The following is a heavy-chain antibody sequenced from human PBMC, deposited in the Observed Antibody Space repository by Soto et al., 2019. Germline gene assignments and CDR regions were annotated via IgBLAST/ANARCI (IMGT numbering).Heavy chain of an antibody. D-gene: IGHD3-10*01. CDR3: AREGNLGFYYFDI. CDR1: GGSISSSSYY. CDR2: IYYSGST. J-gene: IGHJ3*02. Sequence: SETLSLTCTVSGGSISSSSYYWGWIRQPPGKGLEWIGRIYYSGSTYYNPSLKSRVTISVDTSKNQFLLKMSSGTAADSAVYFCAREGNLGFYYFDIWGQGTMVTVSS. V-gene: IGHV4-39*06.